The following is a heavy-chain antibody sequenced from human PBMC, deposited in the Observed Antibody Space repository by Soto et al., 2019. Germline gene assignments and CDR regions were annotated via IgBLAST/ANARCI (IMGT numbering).Heavy chain of an antibody. CDR2: ISAYTGNT. CDR1: GYIFNSFG. V-gene: IGHV1-18*01. J-gene: IGHJ4*02. CDR3: ARRWTTGEIDY. D-gene: IGHD4-17*01. Sequence: QVQLVQSGGEVKKPGASVKVSCTASGYIFNSFGIIWVRQAPGQGLEWMGWISAYTGNTKYAQNFQGRVTMTTDTSTSTAYMELRSLRSDDTAVYYCARRWTTGEIDYWGQGTLVTVSS.